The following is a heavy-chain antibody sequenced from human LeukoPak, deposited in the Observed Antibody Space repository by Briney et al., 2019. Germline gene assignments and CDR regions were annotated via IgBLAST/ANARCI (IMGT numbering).Heavy chain of an antibody. D-gene: IGHD3-22*01. CDR2: ISSSSSYI. V-gene: IGHV3-21*01. J-gene: IGHJ4*02. Sequence: ISSSSSYIYYADSVKGRFTTSRDNAKNSLYLQMNSLRAEDTAVYYCARHYDSNSYGPGYWGQGTLVTVSS. CDR3: ARHYDSNSYGPGY.